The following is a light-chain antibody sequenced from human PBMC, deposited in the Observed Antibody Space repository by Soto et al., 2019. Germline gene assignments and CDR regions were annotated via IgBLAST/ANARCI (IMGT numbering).Light chain of an antibody. V-gene: IGKV3-11*01. CDR1: QSVSSY. CDR3: QQRSNWPLT. J-gene: IGKJ4*01. CDR2: DAS. Sequence: IVVTQSPATLSLSPGERATLACRASQSVSSYLAWYQQKPGQAPRLLIYDASNRATGIPARFSGSGSGTDFTLTISSLEPEDFAVYYCQQRSNWPLTFGGGTK.